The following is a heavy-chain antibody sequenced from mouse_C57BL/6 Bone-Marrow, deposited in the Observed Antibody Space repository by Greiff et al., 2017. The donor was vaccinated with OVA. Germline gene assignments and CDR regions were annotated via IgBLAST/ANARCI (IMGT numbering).Heavy chain of an antibody. D-gene: IGHD1-1*01. CDR2: IDPANDNT. CDR1: GFNITNTY. J-gene: IGHJ4*01. Sequence: VQLQQSVAELVRPGASVKLSCTASGFNITNTYMHWVKQRPEQGLEWIGRIDPANDNTKYAPKFQGKATMTADTSSNTAYLQLSSLSSEDTAFYGCARGNFGSSFYAMDYWGQGTSVTVSS. CDR3: ARGNFGSSFYAMDY. V-gene: IGHV14-3*01.